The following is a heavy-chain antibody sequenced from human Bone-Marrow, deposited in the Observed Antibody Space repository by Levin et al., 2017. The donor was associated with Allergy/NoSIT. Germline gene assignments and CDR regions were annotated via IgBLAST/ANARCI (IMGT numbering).Heavy chain of an antibody. CDR2: INPNSGGT. D-gene: IGHD6-13*01. V-gene: IGHV1-2*02. CDR1: GYTFTGYY. Sequence: GESLKISCKVSGYTFTGYYMHWVRQAPGQGLEWMGWINPNSGGTNYAQKFQGRVTMTRDTSISTAYMELSRLGSDDTAVYYCARLSTRPQYSSSWYEGSWGQGTLVTVSS. J-gene: IGHJ4*02. CDR3: ARLSTRPQYSSSWYEGS.